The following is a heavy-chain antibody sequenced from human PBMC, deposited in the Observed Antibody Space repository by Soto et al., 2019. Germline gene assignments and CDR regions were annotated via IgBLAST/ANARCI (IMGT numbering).Heavy chain of an antibody. CDR3: ARAHECCAYHGMSV. J-gene: IGHJ6*02. Sequence: SETLSLTCPLSGESVSSSAAMDWAWIRQPPGKELEFIGKMYRSASTLLNSALQSRVTLSMEPSKNKLSLNLGSVNAGDKALYVFARAHECCAYHGMSVWGRGITVT. D-gene: IGHD3-3*01. V-gene: IGHV4-61*08. CDR2: MYRSAST. CDR1: GESVSSSAAMD.